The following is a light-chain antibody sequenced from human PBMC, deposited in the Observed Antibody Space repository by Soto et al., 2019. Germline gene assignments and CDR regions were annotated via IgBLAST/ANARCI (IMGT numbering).Light chain of an antibody. V-gene: IGKV3-20*01. CDR3: QHFGGTTFT. J-gene: IGKJ5*01. CDR1: QSVSSSY. Sequence: EIVLTQSPGTLSLSPGEGATLSCRASQSVSSSYIAWYQQKPGQTPSLLIYGASTRATGIPDRFSGSGSGTHFTLTISMLAPGDLVVYYCQHFGGTTFTFGEGTRLEIK. CDR2: GAS.